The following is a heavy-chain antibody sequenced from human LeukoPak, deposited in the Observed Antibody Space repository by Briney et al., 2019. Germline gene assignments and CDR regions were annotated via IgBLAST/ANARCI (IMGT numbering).Heavy chain of an antibody. CDR1: GGSISSYC. V-gene: IGHV4-59*01. CDR3: ARAEQWLLAYWYFDL. J-gene: IGHJ2*01. CDR2: IYYSGST. D-gene: IGHD6-19*01. Sequence: SETLSLTCTVSGGSISSYCWSWIRQPPGKGLGWIGYIYYSGSTNYNPSLKSRVTISVDTSKNQFSLKLSSVTAADTAVYYCARAEQWLLAYWYFDLWGRGTLVTVSS.